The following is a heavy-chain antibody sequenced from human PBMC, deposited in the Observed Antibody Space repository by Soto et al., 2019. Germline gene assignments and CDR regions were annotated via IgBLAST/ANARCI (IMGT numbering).Heavy chain of an antibody. V-gene: IGHV4-34*01. J-gene: IGHJ4*02. Sequence: QVQLHQWGAGLLKPSETLSLACSLYSGSLSGFYWSWIRQPPGKRREWIGEISQSGSTNYNPSLRIRVSISVDSSKTQFSLELTSATAADMDVYYCARAAKVSGSAPTRLDFWGQGALVIVSS. CDR3: ARAAKVSGSAPTRLDF. CDR2: ISQSGST. D-gene: IGHD6-6*01. CDR1: SGSLSGFY.